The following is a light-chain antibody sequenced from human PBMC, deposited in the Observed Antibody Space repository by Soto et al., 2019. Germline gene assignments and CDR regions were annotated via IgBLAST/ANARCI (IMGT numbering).Light chain of an antibody. J-gene: IGKJ1*01. CDR1: QSVSSY. CDR2: GAS. Sequence: EIVLTQSPATLSLSPGERATLSCRASQSVSSYLAWYQQKPGQAPRLLIYGASNRATGIPARFSGSGSGTDFTLTISSLEPEDFAVYYCQQRSNWRGTFGQGTKVDIK. CDR3: QQRSNWRGT. V-gene: IGKV3-11*01.